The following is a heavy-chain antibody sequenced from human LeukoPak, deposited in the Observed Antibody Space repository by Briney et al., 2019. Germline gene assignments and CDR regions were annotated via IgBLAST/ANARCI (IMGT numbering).Heavy chain of an antibody. D-gene: IGHD2-15*01. J-gene: IGHJ4*02. Sequence: PSETLSLTCTVSGGSISSSSYYWGWIRQPPGKGLEWIGSIYYSGSTYYNPSFKSRVTISVDTSKNQFSLKLSSVTAADTAVYYCEVSGGFDYWGQGTLVTVSS. V-gene: IGHV4-39*01. CDR1: GGSISSSSYY. CDR3: EVSGGFDY. CDR2: IYYSGST.